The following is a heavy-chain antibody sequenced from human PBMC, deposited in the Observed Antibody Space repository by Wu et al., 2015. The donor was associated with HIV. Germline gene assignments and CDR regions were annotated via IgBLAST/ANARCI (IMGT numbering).Heavy chain of an antibody. Sequence: QVQLLQSGAEVRKPGASVRVSCKTSGYIFTDYYIHWVRQAPGQGLQWMGWIIPHSGDTNSAQKFQGRVTLTRDTSISTAYMELSSLKSDDTAVYYCARNTDSVATSLYSLGVWGQGTVVTVSS. CDR2: IIPHSGDT. J-gene: IGHJ6*02. CDR1: GYIFTDYY. CDR3: ARNTDSVATSLYSLGV. D-gene: IGHD5-12*01. V-gene: IGHV1-2*02.